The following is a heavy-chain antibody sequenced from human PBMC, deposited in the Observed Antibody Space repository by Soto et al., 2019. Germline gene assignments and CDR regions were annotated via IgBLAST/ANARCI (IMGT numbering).Heavy chain of an antibody. J-gene: IGHJ4*02. CDR1: GYRFTSYW. CDR3: VRLPPITLYYDKTDYPAFDS. V-gene: IGHV5-51*01. CDR2: IYPGDSDT. D-gene: IGHD3-16*01. Sequence: GESLKISCKASGYRFTSYWIGWVRQMPGKGLEWMGLIYPGDSDTRYSPSSQGHVTISADKSTTTAYLMWNSLRASETAIYYCVRLPPITLYYDKTDYPAFDSWGLGTLVTVSS.